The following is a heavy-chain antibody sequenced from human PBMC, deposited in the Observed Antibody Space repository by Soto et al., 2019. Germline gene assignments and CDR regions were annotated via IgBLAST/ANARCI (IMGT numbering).Heavy chain of an antibody. V-gene: IGHV4-59*01. CDR3: ALRSMAVVPEY. D-gene: IGHD3-22*01. CDR2: LYYGRSA. Sequence: QVQLQESGPGLVKPSETLSITCAVSGDSISSYYCMWLRQPPGKGLESIGYLYYGRSANYNPSLKSRVTLSVDTSTNQCSLTLSSMTAADTAVYYCALRSMAVVPEYWGQGTLVTVSS. CDR1: GDSISSYY. J-gene: IGHJ4*02.